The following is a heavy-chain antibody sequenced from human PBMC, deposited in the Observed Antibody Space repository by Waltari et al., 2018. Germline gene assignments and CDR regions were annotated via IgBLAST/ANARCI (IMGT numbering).Heavy chain of an antibody. CDR2: ISSSSSTI. D-gene: IGHD3-10*01. V-gene: IGHV3-48*01. J-gene: IGHJ6*02. CDR1: VFTFRRQS. CDR3: ASFDELDFYGMDV. Sequence: EVQLVESGGGLVQPGGSLSVSWSASVFTFRRQSRKWVTMAPGKGLEWVSYISSSSSTIYYADSVKVRFTISRDNAKNSLYLQMNSLRAEDTAVYYCASFDELDFYGMDVWGQGTTVTVSS.